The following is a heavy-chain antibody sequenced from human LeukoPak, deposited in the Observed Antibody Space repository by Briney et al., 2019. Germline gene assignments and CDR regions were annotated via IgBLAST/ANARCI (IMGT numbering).Heavy chain of an antibody. CDR2: LYFSGNT. D-gene: IGHD2-8*01. Sequence: SETLSLTCTVSGASISGYYWSWIRQPPGRGLEWIGYLYFSGNTNYNPSLKSRVTISVDTSKNQFSLKLSSVTAADTAVYYSARRQGSCTNGICHRSYGMDVWGQGTTVTVSS. CDR3: ARRQGSCTNGICHRSYGMDV. CDR1: GASISGYY. V-gene: IGHV4-59*08. J-gene: IGHJ6*02.